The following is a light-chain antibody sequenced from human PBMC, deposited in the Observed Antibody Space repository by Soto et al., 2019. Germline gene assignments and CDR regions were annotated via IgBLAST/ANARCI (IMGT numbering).Light chain of an antibody. Sequence: EIVMTQSPATLSVSPGERATLSCRASQSVSSNLAWYQQKPGQAPRLLIYGASTRATGIPARFSGGVSGTEFTLTISSLQYEDFAVYYCQQYNNWPPYTFGQGTKLEIK. CDR1: QSVSSN. CDR3: QQYNNWPPYT. CDR2: GAS. V-gene: IGKV3-15*01. J-gene: IGKJ2*01.